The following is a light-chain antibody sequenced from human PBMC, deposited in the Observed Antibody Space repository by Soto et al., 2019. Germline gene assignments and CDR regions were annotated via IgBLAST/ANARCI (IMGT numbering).Light chain of an antibody. J-gene: IGKJ1*01. CDR3: QQYNSYSRT. CDR2: KAS. V-gene: IGKV1-5*03. Sequence: DIQMTQSPSTLSASVGDRVTITCRASQSISSWLAWYQQKPGKAPKLLIYKASSLESGVPSRFSGSGSGTEFTLSGSGVERGELGGCYCQQYNSYSRTFGQGTKVEIK. CDR1: QSISSW.